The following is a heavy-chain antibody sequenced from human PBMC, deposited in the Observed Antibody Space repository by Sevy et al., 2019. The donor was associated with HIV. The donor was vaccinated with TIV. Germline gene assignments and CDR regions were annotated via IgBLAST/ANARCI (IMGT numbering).Heavy chain of an antibody. CDR1: GYSFTGYY. CDR2: INPGTGGT. J-gene: IGHJ4*02. CDR3: ARMGDYADTSGYYPLKY. V-gene: IGHV1-2*02. Sequence: ASVKVSCKASGYSFTGYYVHWLRQTPGQGLVWMGWINPGTGGTYFARRFQDRVTLTTGKSITTAFMELNGLTFEDTAVYYCARMGDYADTSGYYPLKYWGQGTLVTVSS. D-gene: IGHD3-22*01.